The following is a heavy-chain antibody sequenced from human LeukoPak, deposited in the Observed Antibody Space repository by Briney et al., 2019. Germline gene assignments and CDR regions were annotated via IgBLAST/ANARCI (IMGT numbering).Heavy chain of an antibody. CDR1: GGSISSGSYY. CDR3: ARRTIFGVVTARTSYYFDY. V-gene: IGHV4-39*01. D-gene: IGHD3-3*01. CDR2: IYYSGCT. J-gene: IGHJ4*02. Sequence: PSETLSLTCTVSGGSISSGSYYWGWIRQPPGKGLEWIGSIYYSGCTYYNPSLKSRVTISVDTSKNQFSLKLSSVTAADTAVYYCARRTIFGVVTARTSYYFDYWGQGTLVTVSS.